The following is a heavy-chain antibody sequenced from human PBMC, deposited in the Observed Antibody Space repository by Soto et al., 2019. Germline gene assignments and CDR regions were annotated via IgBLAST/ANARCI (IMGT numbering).Heavy chain of an antibody. D-gene: IGHD6-19*01. Sequence: GGSLRLSCAASGFTFSSYAMHWVRQAPGKGLEYVSAISSNGGSTYYANSVKGRFTISRDNSKNTLYLQMGSLRAEDMAVYYCARVWYSSGWYRGLDAFDIWGQGTMVTVSS. V-gene: IGHV3-64*01. CDR3: ARVWYSSGWYRGLDAFDI. CDR1: GFTFSSYA. CDR2: ISSNGGST. J-gene: IGHJ3*02.